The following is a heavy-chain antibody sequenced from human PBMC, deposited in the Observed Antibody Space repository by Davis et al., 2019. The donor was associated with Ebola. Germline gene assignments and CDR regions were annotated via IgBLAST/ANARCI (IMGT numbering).Heavy chain of an antibody. V-gene: IGHV3-23*01. Sequence: PGGSLRLSCAASGFTFSSYAMSWVRQAPGKGLEWVSAISGSGGSTYYADSVKGRFTISRDNSKNTLYLQMNSLRAEDTAVYYCAKDLQGRWLADCFDYWGQGTLVTVSS. CDR3: AKDLQGRWLADCFDY. CDR1: GFTFSSYA. D-gene: IGHD6-19*01. J-gene: IGHJ4*02. CDR2: ISGSGGST.